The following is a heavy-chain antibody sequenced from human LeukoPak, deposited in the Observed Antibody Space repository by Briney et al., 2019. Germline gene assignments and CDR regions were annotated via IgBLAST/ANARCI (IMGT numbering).Heavy chain of an antibody. D-gene: IGHD1-26*01. J-gene: IGHJ4*02. CDR2: ISYDGNTK. V-gene: IGHV3-30*04. CDR1: GFTFRNYP. Sequence: PGGSLRLSCLGSGFTFRNYPMYWVRQAPGKGLEWMAVISYDGNTKYYADSVKGRFTISRDNSKNTLYLQMNSLRAEDTAVYYCAKDSGFSGSYYVDYWGQGTLVTVSS. CDR3: AKDSGFSGSYYVDY.